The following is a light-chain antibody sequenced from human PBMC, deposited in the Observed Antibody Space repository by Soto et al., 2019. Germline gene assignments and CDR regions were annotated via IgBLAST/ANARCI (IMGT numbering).Light chain of an antibody. CDR1: SSDVGGYNF. CDR3: SSYTSSSPYV. V-gene: IGLV2-14*01. Sequence: QSALTQPASVSGSPGQSITFSCPGTSSDVGGYNFVSWYQQHPGKAPKLMIYEVGNRPSGVSNRFSGSKSGNTASLTISGLQAEDEADYYCSSYTSSSPYVFGTGTKLTVL. J-gene: IGLJ1*01. CDR2: EVG.